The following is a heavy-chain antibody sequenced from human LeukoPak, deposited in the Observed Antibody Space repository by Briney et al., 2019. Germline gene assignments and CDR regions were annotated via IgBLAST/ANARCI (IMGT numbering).Heavy chain of an antibody. Sequence: SVKVSCKASGGTFSSYAISWVRQAPGQGLEWMGGITPIFGTANYAQKFQGRVTITTDESTSTAYMELSSLRSEDTAVYYCASPTTYTGEIAVAAPWYFDLWGRGTLVTVSS. CDR3: ASPTTYTGEIAVAAPWYFDL. V-gene: IGHV1-69*05. CDR1: GGTFSSYA. CDR2: ITPIFGTA. J-gene: IGHJ2*01. D-gene: IGHD6-19*01.